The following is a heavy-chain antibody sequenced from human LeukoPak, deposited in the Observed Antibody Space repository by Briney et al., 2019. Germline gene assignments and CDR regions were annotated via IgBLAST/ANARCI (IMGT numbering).Heavy chain of an antibody. J-gene: IGHJ4*02. D-gene: IGHD2-2*01. V-gene: IGHV5-51*01. CDR2: IYPGDSDT. CDR3: ARLWDIVVVPAAMDY. CDR1: GYSFTSYW. Sequence: KVGESLKISCKGSGYSFTSYWIGWVRQMPGKGLEWMRIIYPGDSDTRYSPSFRGQVTIPADKSISTAYLQWSSLKASDTAMDYCARLWDIVVVPAAMDYWGQGTLVTVSS.